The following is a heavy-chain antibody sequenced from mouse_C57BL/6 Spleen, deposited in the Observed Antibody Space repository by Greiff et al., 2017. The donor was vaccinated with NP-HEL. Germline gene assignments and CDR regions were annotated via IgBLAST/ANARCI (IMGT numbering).Heavy chain of an antibody. CDR1: GYAFSSYW. CDR2: IYPGDGDT. CDR3: ARSTYETAMDY. Sequence: QVQLEESGPELVKPGASVKISCKASGYAFSSYWMNWVKQRPGQGLEWIGRIYPGDGDTNYNGKFKGKATLTADKSSSTAYMQLSSLTSEDSAVYFCARSTYETAMDYWGQGTSVTVSS. V-gene: IGHV1-82*01. J-gene: IGHJ4*01. D-gene: IGHD5-1*01.